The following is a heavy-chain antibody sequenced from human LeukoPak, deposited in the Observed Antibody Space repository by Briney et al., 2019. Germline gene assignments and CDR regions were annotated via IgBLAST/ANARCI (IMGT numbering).Heavy chain of an antibody. Sequence: GGSLRLSCATSGFTFTSYAMSWVRQAPGKGLEWVSVICGSGDTTYYAGSVKGRFTISRDNSKNTLYLQMNSLRAEDTAIYYCAKGGRGSCYSRMDVWGRGTTVTVSS. J-gene: IGHJ6*02. CDR2: ICGSGDTT. D-gene: IGHD2-15*01. CDR3: AKGGRGSCYSRMDV. CDR1: GFTFTSYA. V-gene: IGHV3-23*01.